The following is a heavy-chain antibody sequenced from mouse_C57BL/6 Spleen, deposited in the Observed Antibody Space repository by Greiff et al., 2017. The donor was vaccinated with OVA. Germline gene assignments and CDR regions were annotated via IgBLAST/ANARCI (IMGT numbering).Heavy chain of an antibody. V-gene: IGHV1-82*01. Sequence: VQLQQSGPELVKPGASVKISCKASGYAFSSSWMNWVKQRPGKGLEWIGRIYPGDGDTNYNGKFKGKATLTADKSSSTAYMQLSSLTSEDSAVYFCARSGSHYYGSSYFDYWGQGTSVTVSS. CDR2: IYPGDGDT. CDR1: GYAFSSSW. CDR3: ARSGSHYYGSSYFDY. D-gene: IGHD1-1*01. J-gene: IGHJ4*01.